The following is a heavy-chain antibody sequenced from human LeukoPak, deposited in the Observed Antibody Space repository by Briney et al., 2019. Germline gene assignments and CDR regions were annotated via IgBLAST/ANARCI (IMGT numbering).Heavy chain of an antibody. Sequence: QPGGSLRLSCAASGFTFSIYAMIWLRQAPGKGLEGVSSLSGSGGSASYADSVKGRFTIYRDNSTATLYLQMNSLRAEDTAVYYCSTSDYYDTGGHPHDAFDIWGQGTMVTVSS. J-gene: IGHJ3*02. CDR2: LSGSGGSA. CDR3: STSDYYDTGGHPHDAFDI. CDR1: GFTFSIYA. V-gene: IGHV3-23*01. D-gene: IGHD3-22*01.